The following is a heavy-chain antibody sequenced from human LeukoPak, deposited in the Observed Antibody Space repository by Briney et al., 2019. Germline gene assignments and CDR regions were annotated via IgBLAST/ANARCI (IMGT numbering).Heavy chain of an antibody. CDR3: ARAYCSDGVCYPYFDR. J-gene: IGHJ4*02. CDR1: GFTFSSYW. Sequence: GGSLRLSCAASGFTFSSYWMSWVRQAPGKGLEWVANIKQDGSEKYYVDSVKGRFTISRDNAKNTLYLQTNSLRAEDTAVYHCARAYCSDGVCYPYFDRWGQGTLVTVSS. D-gene: IGHD2-15*01. CDR2: IKQDGSEK. V-gene: IGHV3-7*04.